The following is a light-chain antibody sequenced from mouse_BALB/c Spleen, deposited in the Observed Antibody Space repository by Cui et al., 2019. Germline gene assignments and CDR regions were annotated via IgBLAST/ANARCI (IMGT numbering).Light chain of an antibody. CDR3: QQWSSNPPMLT. J-gene: IGKJ5*01. V-gene: IGKV4-72*01. CDR1: SSINY. Sequence: QIVLSQSPAILSASPGEMVTMIRRASSSINYIHWYQQKPGASPKPWIYATSNLASGVPAHFSGSGSGTSYSLTISRVEAEDAATYYCQQWSSNPPMLTFGAGTKLELK. CDR2: ATS.